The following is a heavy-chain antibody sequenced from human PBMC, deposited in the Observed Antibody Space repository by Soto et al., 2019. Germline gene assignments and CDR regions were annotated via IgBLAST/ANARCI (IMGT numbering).Heavy chain of an antibody. D-gene: IGHD3-16*01. V-gene: IGHV5-10-1*01. CDR1: GYSFTSYW. J-gene: IGHJ6*02. Sequence: GESLKISCNGSGYSFTSYWISWVRQMPGKGLEWMGRIDPIDSYTNYSPSFQGHVTISADKSISTAYLQWSSLKASDTAMYYCARRAHMSRRGETFSYYYYGMDVWGQGTTVTVSS. CDR2: IDPIDSYT. CDR3: ARRAHMSRRGETFSYYYYGMDV.